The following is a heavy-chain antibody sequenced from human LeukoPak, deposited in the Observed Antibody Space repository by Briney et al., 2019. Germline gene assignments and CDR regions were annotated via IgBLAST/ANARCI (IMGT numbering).Heavy chain of an antibody. J-gene: IGHJ4*02. Sequence: PWGSLRISCATSGFTRSYYGMHWVRQAPGNGLKWVAHIWYDGSDKYYMDSVKGRLTISRDTSRSTVYLQMNRLRAEDTAVYYCARDLLALPHKYFDSWGQGTLVTVSS. CDR1: GFTRSYYG. CDR3: ARDLLALPHKYFDS. V-gene: IGHV3-30*02. CDR2: IWYDGSDK.